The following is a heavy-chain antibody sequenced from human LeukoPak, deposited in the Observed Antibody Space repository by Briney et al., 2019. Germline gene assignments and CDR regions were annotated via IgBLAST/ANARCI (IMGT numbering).Heavy chain of an antibody. V-gene: IGHV4-34*01. Sequence: PSETLSLTCAVYGGSFSGYYWSWIRQPPGKGLEWIGEINHSGSTNYNPSLKSRVTISVDTSKNQFSLKLSSVTAADTAVYYCARAWQQLVYDMDVWGQGTTVTVSS. CDR3: ARAWQQLVYDMDV. D-gene: IGHD6-13*01. CDR1: GGSFSGYY. J-gene: IGHJ6*02. CDR2: INHSGST.